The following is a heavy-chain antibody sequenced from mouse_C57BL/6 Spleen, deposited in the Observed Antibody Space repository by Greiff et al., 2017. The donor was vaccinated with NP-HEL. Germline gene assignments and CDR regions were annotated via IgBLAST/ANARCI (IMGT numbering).Heavy chain of an antibody. J-gene: IGHJ2*01. D-gene: IGHD1-1*01. V-gene: IGHV1-82*01. Sequence: QVQLKESGPELVKPGASVKISCKASGYAFSSSWMNWVKQRPGKGLEWIGRIYPGDGDTNYNGKFKGKATLTADKSSSTAYMQLSSLTSEDSAVYFCARSYYGSREGYYFDYWGQGTTLTVSS. CDR3: ARSYYGSREGYYFDY. CDR1: GYAFSSSW. CDR2: IYPGDGDT.